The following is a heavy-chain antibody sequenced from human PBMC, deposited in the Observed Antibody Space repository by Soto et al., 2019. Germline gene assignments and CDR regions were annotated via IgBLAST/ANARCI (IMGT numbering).Heavy chain of an antibody. CDR1: GYSFTSYW. CDR3: ARLVKYCTNGVCFDFDY. J-gene: IGHJ4*02. V-gene: IGHV5-51*01. CDR2: IYPGDSDT. D-gene: IGHD2-8*01. Sequence: PGESLKISCKGSGYSFTSYWIGWVRQMPGKGLEWMGIIYPGDSDTRYSPSFQGQVTISADKSISTAYLQWSSLKASDTAMYYCARLVKYCTNGVCFDFDYWGQGTMVTVYS.